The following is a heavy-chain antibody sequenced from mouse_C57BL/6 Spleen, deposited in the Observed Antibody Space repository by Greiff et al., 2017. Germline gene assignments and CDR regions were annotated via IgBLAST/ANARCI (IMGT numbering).Heavy chain of an antibody. V-gene: IGHV3-1*01. CDR1: GYSITSGYD. CDR3: ARADDYFDY. D-gene: IGHD2-3*01. J-gene: IGHJ2*01. Sequence: VQLQQSGPGMVKPSQSLSLTCTVTGYSITSGYDWHWIRHFPGNKLEWMGYISYSGSTNYNPSLKSRISITHDTSKNHFFLKLNSVTTEDTATYYCARADDYFDYWGQGTTLTVSS. CDR2: ISYSGST.